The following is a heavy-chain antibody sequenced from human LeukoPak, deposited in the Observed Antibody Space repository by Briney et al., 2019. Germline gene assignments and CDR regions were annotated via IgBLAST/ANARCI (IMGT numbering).Heavy chain of an antibody. CDR2: ISGTGGST. V-gene: IGHV3-23*01. J-gene: IGHJ4*02. D-gene: IGHD2-2*01. Sequence: GGSLRLSCAASGFTFSSYAMSWVRQAPGEGLEWVSAISGTGGSTYYADSVKGRFTISRDNSKTTLYLQMNSMRAEDTAVYYCAKGRIVVVPGAHFDYWGQGTLVTVSS. CDR1: GFTFSSYA. CDR3: AKGRIVVVPGAHFDY.